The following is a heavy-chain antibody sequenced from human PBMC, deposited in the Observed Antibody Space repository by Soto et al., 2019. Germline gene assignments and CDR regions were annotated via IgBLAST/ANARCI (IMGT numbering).Heavy chain of an antibody. V-gene: IGHV3-66*01. CDR1: GFTVSSKY. CDR2: IQSGGPT. Sequence: EVQLVESGAGLVQPGGSLRLSCAASGFTVSSKYMSWVRQAPGKGLAWVSLIQSGGPTYYADSVKGRFTISRDTSENTVHLQMDILRAEDTAVYYCARDDVLCDGGRCYGVPLDVWSKGTTVSVSS. J-gene: IGHJ6*04. D-gene: IGHD2-15*01. CDR3: ARDDVLCDGGRCYGVPLDV.